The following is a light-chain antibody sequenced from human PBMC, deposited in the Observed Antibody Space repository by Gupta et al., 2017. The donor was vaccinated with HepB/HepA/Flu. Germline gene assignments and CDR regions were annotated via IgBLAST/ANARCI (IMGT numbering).Light chain of an antibody. CDR3: MQALQTPYT. Sequence: DIVMTQSLLSLPVTPGEPASISCRSSQSLLHSNGYNYLDWYLQKPGQSPQLLIYLGSNRASGVPDRVSGSGSGTDFTLKISRVEAEDVGVYYCMQALQTPYTFGQGTKLEIK. CDR2: LGS. CDR1: QSLLHSNGYNY. V-gene: IGKV2-28*01. J-gene: IGKJ2*01.